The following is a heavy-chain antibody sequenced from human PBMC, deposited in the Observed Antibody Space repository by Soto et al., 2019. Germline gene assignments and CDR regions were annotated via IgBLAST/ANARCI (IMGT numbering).Heavy chain of an antibody. D-gene: IGHD1-1*01. J-gene: IGHJ4*02. CDR3: ARERTGDPTFIDY. CDR1: GGSVSRGSYY. Sequence: QVQLQESGPGLVKPSETLSLTCIVSGGSVSRGSYYWSWIRQPPGKGLEWIGYIYYSGSATYNPSLKSRVTISVDTSKNQFSLKLSSVTAADTAVYYCARERTGDPTFIDYWGQGTLVTVSS. CDR2: IYYSGSA. V-gene: IGHV4-61*01.